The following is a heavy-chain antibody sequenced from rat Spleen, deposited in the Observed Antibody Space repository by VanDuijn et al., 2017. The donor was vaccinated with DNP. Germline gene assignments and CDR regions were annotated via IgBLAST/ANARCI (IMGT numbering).Heavy chain of an antibody. V-gene: IGHV5-20*01. D-gene: IGHD1-12*03. CDR3: ATSGYGFDGYPFTY. Sequence: EVQLVESGGGLVQPGRSLKLSCAASGFTFSDYYMAWVRQAPTKGLEWVAYIGSDGYAPYYGDSVKGRFTISRDNAKSTLYLQMDSLRSEDTATYYCATSGYGFDGYPFTYWGQGTLVTVSS. CDR2: IGSDGYAP. J-gene: IGHJ3*01. CDR1: GFTFSDYY.